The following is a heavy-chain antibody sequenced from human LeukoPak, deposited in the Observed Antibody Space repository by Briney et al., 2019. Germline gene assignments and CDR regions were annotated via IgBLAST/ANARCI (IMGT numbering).Heavy chain of an antibody. Sequence: PGGSLTLSCARSGFTFSSYSTNWVRQPPGKGLEWISYIGGGSSTIYYADSVKGRFTISRDNAKSSLYLQMNSLTAEETAVYYCDPIFSVIPWGQGTLVTVSS. CDR1: GFTFSSYS. V-gene: IGHV3-48*01. J-gene: IGHJ5*02. CDR3: DPIFSVIP. CDR2: IGGGSSTI. D-gene: IGHD5/OR15-5a*01.